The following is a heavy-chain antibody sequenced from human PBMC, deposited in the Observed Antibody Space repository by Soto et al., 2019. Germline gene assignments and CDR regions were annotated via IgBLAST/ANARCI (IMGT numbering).Heavy chain of an antibody. J-gene: IGHJ4*02. V-gene: IGHV1-18*01. CDR3: AGGGTPIDY. Sequence: QVQLVQSGAEVKKPGASVKVSCKASGYTFTNFGISWVRQAPGQGLEWMGWISAYNGNTNDAQNFKGRVTMTTDTSTSTAYMEMRSVRSDDTAVYYCAGGGTPIDYWGQGTLVTVSS. D-gene: IGHD3-16*01. CDR1: GYTFTNFG. CDR2: ISAYNGNT.